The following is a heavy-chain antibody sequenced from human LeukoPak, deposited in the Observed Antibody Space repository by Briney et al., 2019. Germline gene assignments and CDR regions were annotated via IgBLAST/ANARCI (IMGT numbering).Heavy chain of an antibody. CDR1: GFTFSSYA. D-gene: IGHD3-10*01. Sequence: GGSPRLSCAASGFTFSSYAMSWVRQAPGQGVEWVSAISGSGGSTYYADSVKGRFTISRDNSKNTLYLQMNSLRAEDTAVYYCAKDRQGYPGTMFQHWGQGTLVTVSS. CDR3: AKDRQGYPGTMFQH. J-gene: IGHJ1*01. CDR2: ISGSGGST. V-gene: IGHV3-23*01.